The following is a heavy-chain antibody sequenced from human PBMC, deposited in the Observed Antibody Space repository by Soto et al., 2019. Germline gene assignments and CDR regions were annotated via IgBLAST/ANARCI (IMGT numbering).Heavy chain of an antibody. CDR3: ARARENGYGPGIFDY. J-gene: IGHJ4*02. CDR1: GGTFSSYA. CDR2: IIPIFGTA. D-gene: IGHD5-18*01. V-gene: IGHV1-69*01. Sequence: QVQLVQSGAEVKKPGSSVKVSCKASGGTFSSYAISWVRQSPGQGLEWMGGIIPIFGTANYAQKFQGRVTITADESTRTAYMELSSLRSEDTAVYYCARARENGYGPGIFDYWGQGTLVTVSS.